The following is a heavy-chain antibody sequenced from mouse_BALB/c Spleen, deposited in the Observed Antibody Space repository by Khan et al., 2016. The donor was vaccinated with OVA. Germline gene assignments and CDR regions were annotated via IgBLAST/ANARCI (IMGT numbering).Heavy chain of an antibody. CDR3: ATQASTYTWFAY. J-gene: IGHJ3*01. CDR1: GYTFTSYV. Sequence: VQLQQSGPELVKPWASVTMSCNASGYTFTSYVIHWGMQKSGQGLEWIGDIYTYNDDTKYNEKFKGKATLTSDKSTSTAYMEFSRLTSEDSAVYFWATQASTYTWFAYWGQGTLVTVSA. CDR2: IYTYNDDT. D-gene: IGHD2-10*01. V-gene: IGHV1S136*01.